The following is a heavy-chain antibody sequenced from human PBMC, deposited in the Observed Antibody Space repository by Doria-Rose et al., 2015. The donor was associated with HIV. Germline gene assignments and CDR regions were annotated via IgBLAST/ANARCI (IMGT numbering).Heavy chain of an antibody. Sequence: QVQLVQSGPGLVKPSETLSLTCSVSGGSISHYYWSWIRQPPGKGLEYIVDIFYAGSTNYSPSLKSRVSISIDTSKNKFSLRLSSVTAADTAVYYCARVLSGTYDYWGQGTLVTVSS. CDR3: ARVLSGTYDY. J-gene: IGHJ4*02. D-gene: IGHD1-26*01. CDR2: IFYAGST. V-gene: IGHV4-59*01. CDR1: GGSISHYY.